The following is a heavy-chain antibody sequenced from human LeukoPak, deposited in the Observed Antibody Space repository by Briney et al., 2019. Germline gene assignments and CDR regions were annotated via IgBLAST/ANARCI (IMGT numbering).Heavy chain of an antibody. D-gene: IGHD3-3*01. CDR3: ARAYYDFWSGYYAHDAFDI. CDR2: IRYDGNKE. J-gene: IGHJ3*02. V-gene: IGHV3-30*02. CDR1: GFSFDRYS. Sequence: LSGGSLRLSCVASGFSFDRYSMHWVRQAPGKGLEWVAFIRYDGNKEDYGDSVKGRFTISKDNSKNTLYLQMNSLRAEDTAVYYCARAYYDFWSGYYAHDAFDIWGQGTVVTVSS.